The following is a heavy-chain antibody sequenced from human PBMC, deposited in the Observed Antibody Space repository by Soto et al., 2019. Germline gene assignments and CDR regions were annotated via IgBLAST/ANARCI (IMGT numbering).Heavy chain of an antibody. V-gene: IGHV4-34*01. J-gene: IGHJ4*02. CDR1: GGSFSGYY. CDR2: INHSGST. Sequence: QVQLQQWGAGLLKPSETLSLTCAVYGGSFSGYYWSWIRQPPGKGLELIGEINHSGSTNYNPSLKSRVTISVDTSKNQFSLKLSSVTAAETYVYYCARGSGQDIVVVPAASGFDYWGQGTLVTVSS. D-gene: IGHD2-2*01. CDR3: ARGSGQDIVVVPAASGFDY.